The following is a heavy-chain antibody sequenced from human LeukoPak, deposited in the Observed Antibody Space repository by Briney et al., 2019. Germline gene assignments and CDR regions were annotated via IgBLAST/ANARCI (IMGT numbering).Heavy chain of an antibody. CDR3: TRDRGYSYGYGDY. D-gene: IGHD5-18*01. Sequence: PGRSLSLSCTVSGFTWGDYAMIWVREAPGKGLEWGGFIRSKANGGTTEYAASVKGRFTISRDDSKSIAYLQMNSLKNEDTAVYYCTRDRGYSYGYGDYWGQGTLVTVSS. J-gene: IGHJ4*02. CDR2: IRSKANGGTT. CDR1: GFTWGDYA. V-gene: IGHV3-49*04.